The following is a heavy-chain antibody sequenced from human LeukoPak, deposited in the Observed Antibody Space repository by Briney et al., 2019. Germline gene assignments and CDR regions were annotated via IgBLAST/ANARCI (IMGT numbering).Heavy chain of an antibody. J-gene: IGHJ4*02. D-gene: IGHD6-19*01. CDR3: AKDGRPGSGWYYFDY. Sequence: PGRSLRLSCAASGFTFSSYGMRWVRQAPGKGLEWVAVISYDGSNKYYADSVKGRFTISRDNSKNTLYLQMNSLRAENTAVYYCAKDGRPGSGWYYFDYWGQGTLVTVSS. CDR1: GFTFSSYG. CDR2: ISYDGSNK. V-gene: IGHV3-30*18.